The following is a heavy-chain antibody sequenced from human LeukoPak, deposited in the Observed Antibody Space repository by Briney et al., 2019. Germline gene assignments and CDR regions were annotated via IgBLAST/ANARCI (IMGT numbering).Heavy chain of an antibody. CDR3: ARDSGTTGEVKFDP. V-gene: IGHV4-4*07. CDR1: GGSISRYY. D-gene: IGHD4-17*01. Sequence: SETLSLTCTVSGGSISRYYWSWIRQPAGKGLEWIGRIYSDGTITYNPSLQSRLTMSIDTSKNQFSLRLSFVTAADTAVYYCARDSGTTGEVKFDPWGQGTLVTVSS. CDR2: IYSDGTI. J-gene: IGHJ5*02.